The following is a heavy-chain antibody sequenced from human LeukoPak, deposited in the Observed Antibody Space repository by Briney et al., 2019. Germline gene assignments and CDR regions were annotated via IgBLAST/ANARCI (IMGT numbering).Heavy chain of an antibody. D-gene: IGHD6-6*01. V-gene: IGHV3-48*03. Sequence: PGGSLRLSCAASGFTFSSYEMNWVRQAPGKGLEWVSYISSSGSTIYCADSVKGRFTISRDNAKNSLYLQMNSLGAEDTAVYYCAREAIFEYSSSWGQGTLVTVSS. CDR1: GFTFSSYE. CDR2: ISSSGSTI. J-gene: IGHJ5*02. CDR3: AREAIFEYSSS.